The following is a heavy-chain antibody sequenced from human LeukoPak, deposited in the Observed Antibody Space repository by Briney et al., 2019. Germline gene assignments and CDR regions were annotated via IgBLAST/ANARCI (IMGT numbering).Heavy chain of an antibody. CDR2: IRSNSDGGTI. D-gene: IGHD3-22*01. CDR3: ATDFYDST. Sequence: PGGSLRLSCATSGFTFSNAWMNWVRQAPGKGLEWVGRIRSNSDGGTIDYAAPVRGRFTLSRDDSKTTLYLQMNSLQTEDTAVYYCATDFYDSTWGQGTLVTVSS. CDR1: GFTFSNAW. V-gene: IGHV3-15*07. J-gene: IGHJ5*02.